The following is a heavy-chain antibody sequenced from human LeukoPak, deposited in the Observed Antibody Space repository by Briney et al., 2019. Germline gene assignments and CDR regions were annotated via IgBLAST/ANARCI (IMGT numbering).Heavy chain of an antibody. CDR3: ARDLCWGCFDD. CDR1: GFSVSNYG. V-gene: IGHV3-23*01. J-gene: IGHJ4*02. CDR2: ITSSGGST. Sequence: GGSLRLSCAASGFSVSNYGMTWVRQAPGKGLEWVSAITSSGGSTYYGDSVKGRFTISRDNSRNTLYLQMNSLRVDDTAVYYCARDLCWGCFDDWGQGNLVTVSS. D-gene: IGHD3-10*02.